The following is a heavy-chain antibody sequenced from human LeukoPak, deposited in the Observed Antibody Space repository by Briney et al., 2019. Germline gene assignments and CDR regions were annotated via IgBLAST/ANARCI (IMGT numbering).Heavy chain of an antibody. J-gene: IGHJ4*02. CDR2: INHRGST. CDR3: ARDGSTQFDY. V-gene: IGHV4-34*01. Sequence: PSETLSLTCAVYGGSFSGYYWNWIRQPPGKGLEWIGEINHRGSTNYNPSLKSRVTISVDTSKNQFSLKLSSVTAADTAVYYCARDGSTQFDYWGQGTLVTVSS. CDR1: GGSFSGYY. D-gene: IGHD1-1*01.